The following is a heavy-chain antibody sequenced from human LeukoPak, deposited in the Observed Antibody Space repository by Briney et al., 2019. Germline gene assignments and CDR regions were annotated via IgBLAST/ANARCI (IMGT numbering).Heavy chain of an antibody. CDR3: ARHYSGSYRDWFDP. CDR2: IYYSGST. V-gene: IGHV4-59*08. D-gene: IGHD1-26*01. Sequence: GSLRLSCAASGFPVSSNHMSWIRQPPGKGLEWIGYIYYSGSTNYNPSLKSRVTISVDTSKNQFSLKLSSVTAADTAVYYCARHYSGSYRDWFDPWGQGTLVTVSS. J-gene: IGHJ5*02. CDR1: GFPVSSNH.